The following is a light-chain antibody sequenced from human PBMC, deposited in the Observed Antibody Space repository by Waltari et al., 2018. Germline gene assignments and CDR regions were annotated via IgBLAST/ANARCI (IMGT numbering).Light chain of an antibody. J-gene: IGKJ1*01. CDR1: QSGSSNY. V-gene: IGKV3-20*01. Sequence: EIVLTQSPGTLSLSPGEIATLSCRASQSGSSNYLAWYQQKPGQAPRLLIYGASSRATGIPDRFIGSGSETDFTLTITRLEPEDFAMYYCQQYGSSLGTFGQGTKVEIK. CDR2: GAS. CDR3: QQYGSSLGT.